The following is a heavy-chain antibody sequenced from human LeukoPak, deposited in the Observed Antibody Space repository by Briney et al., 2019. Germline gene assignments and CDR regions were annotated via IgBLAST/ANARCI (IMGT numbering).Heavy chain of an antibody. Sequence: GGSLRLSCATSGFSLSSYDMSWVRQAPGKGLEWVSAMSSSDDGRYYAASVRGRFTISRDTSRSTLYLQMNSLRAEDAAVYYCAKAPVTSCRGAFCYPFDYWGQGTLVTVSS. CDR3: AKAPVTSCRGAFCYPFDY. J-gene: IGHJ4*02. CDR2: MSSSDDGR. D-gene: IGHD2-15*01. CDR1: GFSLSSYD. V-gene: IGHV3-23*01.